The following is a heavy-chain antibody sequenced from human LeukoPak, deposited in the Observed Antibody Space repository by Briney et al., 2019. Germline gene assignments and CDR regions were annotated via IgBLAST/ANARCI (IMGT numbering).Heavy chain of an antibody. V-gene: IGHV1-69*01. J-gene: IGHJ4*02. CDR1: GGTFSSYA. Sequence: GASVKVSCKASGGTFSSYAISWVRQAPGQGLEWMGGIIPIFGTANYAQKFQGRVTITADESTSTAYMELSSLRSEDTAVYYCARGLREQWLVNGPFDYWGQGTLVTVSS. CDR3: ARGLREQWLVNGPFDY. D-gene: IGHD6-19*01. CDR2: IIPIFGTA.